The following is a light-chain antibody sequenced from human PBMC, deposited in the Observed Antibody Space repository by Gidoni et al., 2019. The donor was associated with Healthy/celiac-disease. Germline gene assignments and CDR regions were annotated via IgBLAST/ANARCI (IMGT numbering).Light chain of an antibody. Sequence: DIVMTQSPRSLPVTPGEPASISCMSSQILLHSNGYNYLYCYLQKPGQSPQLLIYLGSNRASGVPDRFSGSGSGTDFTLKISRVEAEDVGVYYCMQALQTPTFGGGTKVEIK. V-gene: IGKV2-28*01. CDR1: QILLHSNGYNY. CDR2: LGS. J-gene: IGKJ4*01. CDR3: MQALQTPT.